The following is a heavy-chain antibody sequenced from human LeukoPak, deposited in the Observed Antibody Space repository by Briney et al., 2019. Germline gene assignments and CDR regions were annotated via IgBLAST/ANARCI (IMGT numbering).Heavy chain of an antibody. V-gene: IGHV3-23*01. CDR2: IKASGGST. D-gene: IGHD6-6*01. Sequence: PGGSLRLSCAASGFTFSNYGMSWVRQAPGKGLEWLSAIKASGGSTYYADSVKGRFTISRDNAKNSLYLQMNSLRAEDTAVYYCAIGSVTGRQRAPPKEWFDPWGQGTPVTVSS. CDR3: AIGSVTGRQRAPPKEWFDP. CDR1: GFTFSNYG. J-gene: IGHJ5*02.